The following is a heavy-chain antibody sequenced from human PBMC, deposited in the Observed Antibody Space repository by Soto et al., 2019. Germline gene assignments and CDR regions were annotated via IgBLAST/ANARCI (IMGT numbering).Heavy chain of an antibody. V-gene: IGHV3-30-3*01. CDR3: ARDAYSYGVSYYYGMDV. D-gene: IGHD5-18*01. CDR1: GFTFSSYA. J-gene: IGHJ6*02. Sequence: GGSLRLSCAASGFTFSSYAMHWVRQAPGKGLEWVAVISYDGSNKYYADSVKGRFTISRDNSKNTLYLQMNSLRAEDTAVYYCARDAYSYGVSYYYGMDVWGQGTTVTVSS. CDR2: ISYDGSNK.